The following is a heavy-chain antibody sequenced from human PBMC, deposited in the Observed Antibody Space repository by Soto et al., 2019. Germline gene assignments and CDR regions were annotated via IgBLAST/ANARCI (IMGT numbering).Heavy chain of an antibody. CDR1: GGSISRDY. D-gene: IGHD3-9*01. Sequence: PSETLSLTWTVSGGSISRDYWSWIRQPPGKGLEWVGCIYYRGSTNYNPSLKRRVTISVDTAKNQFSLKLSSVTAADTAADYCERLPLNADWAFDYWCQGLLVPVSS. CDR2: IYYRGST. CDR3: ERLPLNADWAFDY. V-gene: IGHV4-59*08. J-gene: IGHJ4*02.